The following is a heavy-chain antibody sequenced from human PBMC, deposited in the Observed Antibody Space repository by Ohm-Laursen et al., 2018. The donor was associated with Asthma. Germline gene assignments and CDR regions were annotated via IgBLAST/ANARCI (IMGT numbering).Heavy chain of an antibody. CDR3: ARIRNDYGDYEFDY. CDR2: IYHSVST. Sequence: TLSLTCTVSGGSIGSDDYYWSWIRQPPGKGLEWIGYIYHSVSTYYSPSLKSRVTISGDTSKNQFSLKLSFVTAADTAVYYCARIRNDYGDYEFDYWGQGTLVTVSS. CDR1: GGSIGSDDYY. J-gene: IGHJ4*02. D-gene: IGHD4-17*01. V-gene: IGHV4-30-4*01.